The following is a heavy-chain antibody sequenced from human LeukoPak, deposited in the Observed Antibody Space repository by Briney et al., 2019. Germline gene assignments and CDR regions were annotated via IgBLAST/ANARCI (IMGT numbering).Heavy chain of an antibody. Sequence: PGGSLRLSCAASGFTFSSYGMHWVRQAPGKGLEWVAVISYDGSNKYYADSVKGRFTISRDNSKNTLYLQMNSLRAEDTAVYHCAKKGLWYGNYGMDVWGQGTTVTVSS. CDR3: AKKGLWYGNYGMDV. CDR2: ISYDGSNK. J-gene: IGHJ6*02. CDR1: GFTFSSYG. V-gene: IGHV3-30*18. D-gene: IGHD6-13*01.